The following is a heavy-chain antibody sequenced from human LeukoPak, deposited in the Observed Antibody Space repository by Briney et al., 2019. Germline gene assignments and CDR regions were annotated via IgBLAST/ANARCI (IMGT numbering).Heavy chain of an antibody. D-gene: IGHD5-18*01. Sequence: GSLRLSCAASGFTFSSYGMHWVRQAPGKGLEWVAVISYDGSNKYYADSVKGRFTISRDNSKNTLYLQMNSLRAEDTAVYYCAKDQGNTANLDYWGQGTLVTVSS. CDR2: ISYDGSNK. CDR1: GFTFSSYG. J-gene: IGHJ4*02. V-gene: IGHV3-30*18. CDR3: AKDQGNTANLDY.